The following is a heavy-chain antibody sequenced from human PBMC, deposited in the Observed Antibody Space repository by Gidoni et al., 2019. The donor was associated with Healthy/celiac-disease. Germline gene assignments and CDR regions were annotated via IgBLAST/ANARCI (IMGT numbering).Heavy chain of an antibody. CDR1: GFTFSSYW. Sequence: EVQLVESGGGLVQPGGSLSLSCAASGFTFSSYWMSWVRQSPGKGLEWVENIKQDGSEKYYVDSVKGRFTISRDNAKNSLYLKMKSLRAEDTAVYYCARGRDFWSGYWNWYFDLWGRGTLVTVSS. D-gene: IGHD3-3*01. CDR2: IKQDGSEK. CDR3: ARGRDFWSGYWNWYFDL. J-gene: IGHJ2*01. V-gene: IGHV3-7*03.